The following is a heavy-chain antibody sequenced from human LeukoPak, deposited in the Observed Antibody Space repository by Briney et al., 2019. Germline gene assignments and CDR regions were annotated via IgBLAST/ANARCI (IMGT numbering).Heavy chain of an antibody. D-gene: IGHD3-22*01. V-gene: IGHV1-2*02. CDR2: ISPNSGGT. J-gene: IGHJ4*02. Sequence: ASVKVSCKASGYTFTDYYVHWVRQAPGQGLEWMGWISPNSGGTNYAQRLQGRVTMTRDTSISTAYMELSRLRSDDTAVYYCARDSRRFYFDSSGYPYYFDYWGQGTLVTVSS. CDR3: ARDSRRFYFDSSGYPYYFDY. CDR1: GYTFTDYY.